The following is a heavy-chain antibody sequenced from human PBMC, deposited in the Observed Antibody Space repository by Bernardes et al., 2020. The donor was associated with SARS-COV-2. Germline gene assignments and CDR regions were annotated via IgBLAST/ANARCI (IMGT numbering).Heavy chain of an antibody. Sequence: AGAQVPRKASGYTFPNYDINWVRQATGQGLEWMGWMNPNSGNTGYAQKFQGRVTMTRNTSISTAYMELSSLRSEGTAVYYCARETHIVATINVNYCGQGTLVTVSS. CDR3: ARETHIVATINVNY. V-gene: IGHV1-8*01. CDR2: MNPNSGNT. CDR1: GYTFPNYD. J-gene: IGHJ4*02. D-gene: IGHD5-12*01.